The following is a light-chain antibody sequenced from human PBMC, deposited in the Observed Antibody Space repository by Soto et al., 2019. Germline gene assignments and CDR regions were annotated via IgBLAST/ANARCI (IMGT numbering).Light chain of an antibody. CDR2: GAS. Sequence: EIVLTQSPGTLSLSPGERATLSCRASHSVSSSYLAWYQQKPGQAPRLLIYGASSRATGIPDRFSGSGSGTYFTLTISILGPEDFSVYYCQQYGISPPITFGQGTRLEIK. V-gene: IGKV3-20*01. J-gene: IGKJ5*01. CDR3: QQYGISPPIT. CDR1: HSVSSSY.